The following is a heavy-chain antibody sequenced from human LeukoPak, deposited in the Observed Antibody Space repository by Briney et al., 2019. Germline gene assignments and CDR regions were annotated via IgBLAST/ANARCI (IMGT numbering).Heavy chain of an antibody. CDR1: GFTVSSSY. CDR2: IYSEGTT. J-gene: IGHJ6*02. Sequence: GGSLRLSCAASGFTVSSSYMSWVRRAPGKGLEWVSLIYSEGTTYYADSVKGRFTISRDTSKNTLYLQMNSLRADDTAVYYCARESRLRRENYYYGLDVWGQGTTVTVSS. V-gene: IGHV3-53*01. CDR3: ARESRLRRENYYYGLDV. D-gene: IGHD1-26*01.